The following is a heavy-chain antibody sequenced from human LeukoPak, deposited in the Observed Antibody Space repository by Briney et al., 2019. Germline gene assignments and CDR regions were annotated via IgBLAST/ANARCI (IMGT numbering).Heavy chain of an antibody. D-gene: IGHD4-17*01. J-gene: IGHJ1*01. CDR1: GFTFSSYS. CDR3: ARVPATVSDEYFQH. V-gene: IGHV3-21*01. CDR2: ISSSSSYI. Sequence: GGSLRLSCAASGFTFSSYSMNWVRQAPGKGLEGVSSISSSSSYIYYADSEKGRFTISRDNAKNSLYLQMNSLRAEDTVVYYCARVPATVSDEYFQHWGQGTLVTVSS.